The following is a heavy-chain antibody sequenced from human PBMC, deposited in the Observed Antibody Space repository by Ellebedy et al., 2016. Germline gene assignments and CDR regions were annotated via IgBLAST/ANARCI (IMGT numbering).Heavy chain of an antibody. CDR2: INHSGST. CDR1: GGSFSGYY. J-gene: IGHJ4*02. Sequence: SETLSLXCAVYGGSFSGYYWTWIRQPPGKGLEWIGEINHSGSTNYNPSLKSRVTISVDTSKNHFSLNLNSMTAADTAVYYCARGSRLTGIRCSDYWGQGTLVTVSS. V-gene: IGHV4-34*01. D-gene: IGHD1-20*01. CDR3: ARGSRLTGIRCSDY.